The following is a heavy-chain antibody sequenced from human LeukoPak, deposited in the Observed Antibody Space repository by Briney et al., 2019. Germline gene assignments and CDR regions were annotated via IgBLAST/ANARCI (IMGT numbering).Heavy chain of an antibody. CDR2: FSGSGGST. J-gene: IGHJ4*02. V-gene: IGHV3-23*01. Sequence: PGGSLRLSCAASGFTFSSYAMSWVRQAPGKGLDWISTFSGSGGSTYYADSVKGRFTISRDNPKNTLYLQMNSLRAEDTAVCYCAKASCSSSSCYADYWGQGTLVTVSS. CDR3: AKASCSSSSCYADY. D-gene: IGHD2-2*01. CDR1: GFTFSSYA.